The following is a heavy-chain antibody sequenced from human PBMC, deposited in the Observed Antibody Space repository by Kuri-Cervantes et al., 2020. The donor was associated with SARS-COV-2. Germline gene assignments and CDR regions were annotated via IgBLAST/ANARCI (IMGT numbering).Heavy chain of an antibody. V-gene: IGHV4-61*01. CDR2: IYYSGST. CDR1: GGSVSSGSYY. J-gene: IGHJ4*02. CDR3: ARSSKGIAVAADFDY. Sequence: AETLSLTCTVSGGSVSSGSYYWSWIRQPPGKGLEWIGYIYYSGSTNYNPSLKSRVTISVDTSKNQFSLQLNSVTPEDTAVYYCARSSKGIAVAADFDYWGQGTLVTVSS. D-gene: IGHD6-19*01.